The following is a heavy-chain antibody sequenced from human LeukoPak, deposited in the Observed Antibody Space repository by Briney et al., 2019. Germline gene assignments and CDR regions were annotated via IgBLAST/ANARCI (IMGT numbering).Heavy chain of an antibody. J-gene: IGHJ4*02. CDR3: ARVRGQQLVPGLSLDY. Sequence: ASVKVSCKASGYTFTSYGISWVRQAPGQGLEWMGWISAYNGNTNYAQKLQGRVTMTTDTSTSTAYMELRSLRSDDTAVYYCARVRGQQLVPGLSLDYWGQGTLVTVSS. CDR2: ISAYNGNT. CDR1: GYTFTSYG. D-gene: IGHD6-13*01. V-gene: IGHV1-18*01.